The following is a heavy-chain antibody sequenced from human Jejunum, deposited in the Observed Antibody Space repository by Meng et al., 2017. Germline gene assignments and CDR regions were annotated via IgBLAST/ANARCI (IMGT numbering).Heavy chain of an antibody. D-gene: IGHD3-22*01. J-gene: IGHJ6*02. CDR1: GYDFTSYW. V-gene: IGHV5-51*01. Sequence: GESLKISCKGSGYDFTSYWIGWVRQMPGKGLEWMGIIYPGDSDTKYSPSFQGQVTISADKSISTAYLQWSSLKASDTAMYYCARREGLDSSGYSPKYCHYAMDVWGQGTTVTVSS. CDR3: ARREGLDSSGYSPKYCHYAMDV. CDR2: IYPGDSDT.